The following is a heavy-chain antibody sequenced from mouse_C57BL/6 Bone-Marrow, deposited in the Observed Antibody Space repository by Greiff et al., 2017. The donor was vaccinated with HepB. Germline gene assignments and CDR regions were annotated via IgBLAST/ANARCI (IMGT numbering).Heavy chain of an antibody. CDR2: IDPSDSYT. D-gene: IGHD1-1*01. J-gene: IGHJ3*01. V-gene: IGHV1-69*01. Sequence: VQLQQPGAELVMPGASVKLSCKASGYTFTSYWMHWVKQRPGQGLEWIGEIDPSDSYTNYNQKFKGKSTLTVDKSSSTAYMQLSSLTSEDSAVYYCAIYYYGSGPWFAYWGQGTLVTVSA. CDR3: AIYYYGSGPWFAY. CDR1: GYTFTSYW.